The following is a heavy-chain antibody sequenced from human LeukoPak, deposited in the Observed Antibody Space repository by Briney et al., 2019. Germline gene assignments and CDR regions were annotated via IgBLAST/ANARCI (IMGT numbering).Heavy chain of an antibody. Sequence: ASVKVSCKASGYTFTSYDIDWVRQATGQGLEWMGWMNPNSGNTGYAQKFQGRVTMTRNTSISTAYMELSSLRSEDAAVYYCARKRITIFGVPNSWFDPWGQGTLVTVSS. V-gene: IGHV1-8*01. CDR3: ARKRITIFGVPNSWFDP. J-gene: IGHJ5*02. D-gene: IGHD3-3*01. CDR2: MNPNSGNT. CDR1: GYTFTSYD.